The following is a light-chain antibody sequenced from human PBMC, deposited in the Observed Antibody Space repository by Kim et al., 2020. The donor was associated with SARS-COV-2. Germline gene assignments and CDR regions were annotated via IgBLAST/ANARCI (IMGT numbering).Light chain of an antibody. Sequence: PGEGATLSCRARKNVGSSLAWYQQKNGEAPRRLIYEGAMRGAGSPERFSGSGAGTDFTLTIGSLAPEDFAIDYCQQRGSRPPALTFGGGTKVDIK. CDR2: EGA. CDR1: KNVGSS. J-gene: IGKJ4*01. V-gene: IGKV3-11*01. CDR3: QQRGSRPPALT.